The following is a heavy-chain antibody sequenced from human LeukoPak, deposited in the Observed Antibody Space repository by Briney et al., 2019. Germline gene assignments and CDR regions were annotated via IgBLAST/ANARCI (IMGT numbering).Heavy chain of an antibody. D-gene: IGHD4-17*01. CDR2: IHTTGRT. J-gene: IGHJ4*02. CDR1: GGSISSGDHY. CDR3: ARGEGIYGDYRIDY. V-gene: IGHV4-61*02. Sequence: PSETLSLTCSISGGSISSGDHYWTWIRQPAGKELEWIGRIHTTGRTNYNPSLKSRVTISVDTSKNQFSLKLSSVTAADTAVYYCARGEGIYGDYRIDYWGQGTLVTVSS.